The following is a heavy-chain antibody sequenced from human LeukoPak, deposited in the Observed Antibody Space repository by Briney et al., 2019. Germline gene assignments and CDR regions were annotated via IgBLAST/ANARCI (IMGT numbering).Heavy chain of an antibody. CDR1: GGSISSGGYS. Sequence: SQTLSLTCAVSGGSISSGGYSWSWIRQPPGKGLEWIGYIYHSGSTYYNPSLKSRVTISVDTSKNQFSLNLMSVTAADTAVYYCARAPRYYYDSSGTEPNYGMDVRGQGTTVTVSS. CDR3: ARAPRYYYDSSGTEPNYGMDV. D-gene: IGHD3-22*01. V-gene: IGHV4-30-2*01. CDR2: IYHSGST. J-gene: IGHJ6*02.